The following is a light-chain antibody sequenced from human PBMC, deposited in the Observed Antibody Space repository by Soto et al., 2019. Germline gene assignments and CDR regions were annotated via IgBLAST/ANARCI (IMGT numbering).Light chain of an antibody. CDR1: SSDVGGYNY. Sequence: QSALTQPPSASGSPGQSVTISCTGTSSDVGGYNYVSWFQQHPGKAPKLIIHEVNQRPSGVPDRFSGSKSGNTASLTVSGLQAEDEADYFCCSFTTSSTLVFGTGTKLTVL. V-gene: IGLV2-8*01. J-gene: IGLJ1*01. CDR2: EVN. CDR3: CSFTTSSTLV.